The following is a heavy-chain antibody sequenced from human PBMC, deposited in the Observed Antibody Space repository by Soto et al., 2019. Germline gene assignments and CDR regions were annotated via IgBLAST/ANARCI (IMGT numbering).Heavy chain of an antibody. CDR3: AKNGQPPYYYGLDV. CDR2: INAGNGDT. Sequence: ASVKVSCKASGYTFTSYAVHWVRPGPGQRLEWMGWINAGNGDTNYAQKFQGRVSMTIDTSTTTAYMELRSLTSDDTAVYYCAKNGQPPYYYGLDVWGQGTKATVSS. V-gene: IGHV1-3*01. D-gene: IGHD2-8*01. CDR1: GYTFTSYA. J-gene: IGHJ6*02.